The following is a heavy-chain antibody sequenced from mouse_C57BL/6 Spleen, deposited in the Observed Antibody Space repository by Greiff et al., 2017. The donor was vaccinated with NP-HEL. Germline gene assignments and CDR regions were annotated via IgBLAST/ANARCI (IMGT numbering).Heavy chain of an antibody. V-gene: IGHV5-17*01. Sequence: EVKVVESGGGLVKPGGSLKLSCAASGFTFSDYGMHWVRQAPEKGLEWVAYISSGSSTIYYADTVKGRFTISRDNAKNTLFLQMTSLRSEDTAMYYCARTIFITTVGSFDVWGTGTTVTVSS. CDR3: ARTIFITTVGSFDV. J-gene: IGHJ1*03. CDR1: GFTFSDYG. CDR2: ISSGSSTI. D-gene: IGHD1-1*01.